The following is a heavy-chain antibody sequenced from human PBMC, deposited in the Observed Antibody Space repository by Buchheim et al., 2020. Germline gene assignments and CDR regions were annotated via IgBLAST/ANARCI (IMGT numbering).Heavy chain of an antibody. CDR1: GFTFSSYG. V-gene: IGHV3-30*18. J-gene: IGHJ6*02. CDR2: ISYDGSNK. Sequence: QVQLVESGGGVVQPGRSLRLSCAASGFTFSSYGMHWVRQAPGKGLEWVAVISYDGSNKYYADSVKGRFTLSRDNSKNTLYLQMNSLRAEDTAVYYCAKDVVPPVLMVYATTWYGMDVWGQGTT. D-gene: IGHD2-8*01. CDR3: AKDVVPPVLMVYATTWYGMDV.